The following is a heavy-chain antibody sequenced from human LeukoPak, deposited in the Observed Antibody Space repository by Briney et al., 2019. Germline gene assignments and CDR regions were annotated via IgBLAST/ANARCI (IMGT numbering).Heavy chain of an antibody. Sequence: PGGSLRLSCAASGFTFSSYWMHWVRQVPGKGLVWVSRINSDGSRTQYADSVTGRFTISRDNAKNTLFLQMNSLSAEDTAVYYCARADLNGGSYFGSWGQGTLVTVSS. CDR3: ARADLNGGSYFGS. V-gene: IGHV3-74*01. CDR2: INSDGSRT. D-gene: IGHD1-26*01. J-gene: IGHJ5*02. CDR1: GFTFSSYW.